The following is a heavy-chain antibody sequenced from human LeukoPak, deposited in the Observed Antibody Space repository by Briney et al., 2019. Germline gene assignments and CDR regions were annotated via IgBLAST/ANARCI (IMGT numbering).Heavy chain of an antibody. CDR2: ISWNSGSI. CDR3: AKVSTYYYDSSGYPPWYFDL. D-gene: IGHD3-22*01. CDR1: GFTFDDYA. Sequence: PGGSLRLSCAASGFTFDDYAMHWVRQAPGKGLEWVSGISWNSGSIGYADSVKGRFTISRDNAKNSLYLQMNSLRAEDTALYYCAKVSTYYYDSSGYPPWYFDLWGRGTLVTVSS. J-gene: IGHJ2*01. V-gene: IGHV3-9*01.